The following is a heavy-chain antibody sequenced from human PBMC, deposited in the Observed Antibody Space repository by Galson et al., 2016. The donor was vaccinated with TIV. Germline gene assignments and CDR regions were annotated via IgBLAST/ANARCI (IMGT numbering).Heavy chain of an antibody. CDR1: GFMFSYYS. D-gene: IGHD3-22*01. J-gene: IGHJ6*02. CDR3: ASETFYYDIRDYAPLGF. CDR2: ISSDGNNK. Sequence: SLRLSCAASGFMFSYYSMHWVRQAPGKGLEWVAVISSDGNNKDYADSVKGRFTISRDNSKNTLYLQMSSLRPEDTAVYYCASETFYYDIRDYAPLGFWGQGATVTVSS. V-gene: IGHV3-30*03.